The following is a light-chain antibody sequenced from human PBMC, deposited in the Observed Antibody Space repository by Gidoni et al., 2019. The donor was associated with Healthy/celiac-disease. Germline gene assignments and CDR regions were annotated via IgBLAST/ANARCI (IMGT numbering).Light chain of an antibody. J-gene: IGKJ2*04. V-gene: IGKV3-20*01. CDR2: GAS. Sequence: DIVLTQSPGTLSLSPGERATISCRASQSVSSSYLAWYQQKPGQAPRLLIYGASSRATGIPDRFSGSGSGTDFTLTISRLEPEDFAVYYCQQYGSSPCSFGQGTKLEIK. CDR3: QQYGSSPCS. CDR1: QSVSSSY.